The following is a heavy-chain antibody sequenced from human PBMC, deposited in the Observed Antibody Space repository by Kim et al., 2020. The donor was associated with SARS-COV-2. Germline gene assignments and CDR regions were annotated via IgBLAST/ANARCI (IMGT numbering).Heavy chain of an antibody. J-gene: IGHJ3*02. CDR2: ISSSGTTK. CDR1: GFTFSSYS. Sequence: GGSLRLSCAASGFTFSSYSMNWVRQAPGKGLEWVSYISSSGTTKYYADSVKGRFTISRDNAKNSLYLQMNSLRDEDTAVYYCAREREYKYDSSSYYYDDACDMWGKGKSLTLSS. V-gene: IGHV3-48*02. CDR3: AREREYKYDSSSYYYDDACDM. D-gene: IGHD3-22*01.